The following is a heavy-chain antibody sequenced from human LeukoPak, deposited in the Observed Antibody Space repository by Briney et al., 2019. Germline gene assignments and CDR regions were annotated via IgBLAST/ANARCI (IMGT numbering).Heavy chain of an antibody. D-gene: IGHD6-6*01. CDR1: GYSFTSYW. V-gene: IGHV5-51*01. Sequence: GESLKIPCKGFGYSFTSYWISWVRQMPGKGLEWMGIIYPGDSDTRYSPSFQGQVTISADKSISTAYLQWSSLKASDTAMYYCARRYSSSSGKNDYWGQGTLVTVSS. CDR3: ARRYSSSSGKNDY. J-gene: IGHJ4*02. CDR2: IYPGDSDT.